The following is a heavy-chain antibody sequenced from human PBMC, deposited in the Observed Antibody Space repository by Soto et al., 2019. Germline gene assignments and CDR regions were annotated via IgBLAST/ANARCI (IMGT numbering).Heavy chain of an antibody. D-gene: IGHD6-13*01. Sequence: SGGSLRLSCAASGFTFSSYWMHWVRQAPGKGLVWVSRINSDGSSTSYADSVKGRFTISRDDAKNTLYLQMNSLRAEDTAVYYCARDPYSSSWTNSHDYWGQGTLVTVSS. CDR1: GFTFSSYW. CDR2: INSDGSST. V-gene: IGHV3-74*01. J-gene: IGHJ4*02. CDR3: ARDPYSSSWTNSHDY.